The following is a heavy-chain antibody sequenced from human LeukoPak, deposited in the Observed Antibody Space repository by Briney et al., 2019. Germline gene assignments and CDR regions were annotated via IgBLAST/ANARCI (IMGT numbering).Heavy chain of an antibody. Sequence: SETLSLTCTVSGGSISSYYWSWIRQPPGKGLEWIGYIYYSGSTNYNPSLKSRVTISVDTSKNQFSLKLSSVTAADTAVYCCAREGDYYDILTGSVRRYFDYWGQGTLVTVSS. CDR1: GGSISSYY. CDR3: AREGDYYDILTGSVRRYFDY. D-gene: IGHD3-9*01. J-gene: IGHJ4*02. V-gene: IGHV4-59*01. CDR2: IYYSGST.